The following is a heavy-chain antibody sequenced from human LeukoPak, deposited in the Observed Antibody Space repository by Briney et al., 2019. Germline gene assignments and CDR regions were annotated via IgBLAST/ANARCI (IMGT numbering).Heavy chain of an antibody. CDR1: GFTFSSYS. Sequence: GGSLRLSCAASGFTFSSYSMNWVRQAPGKGLEWVSSISSSSSYIYYADSVKGRFTISRDNAKNSLYLQMNSLRAEDTAVYYCARGVWFGESNNWFDPWGQGTLVTVSS. J-gene: IGHJ5*02. D-gene: IGHD3-10*01. CDR3: ARGVWFGESNNWFDP. CDR2: ISSSSSYI. V-gene: IGHV3-21*01.